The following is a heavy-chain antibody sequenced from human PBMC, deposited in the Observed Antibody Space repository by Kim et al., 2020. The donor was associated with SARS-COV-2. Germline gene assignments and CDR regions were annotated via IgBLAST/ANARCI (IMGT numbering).Heavy chain of an antibody. CDR1: GFTFSSYG. Sequence: GGSLRLSCAASGFTFSSYGMHWVRQAPGKGLEWVAVIWYDGSNKNYADSVKGRVTISRDNSKNTLYLRMNSLTAEDTAVYYCARDMNYGAGTLNYYYGMDVWGQGTTVTVSS. D-gene: IGHD6-13*01. V-gene: IGHV3-33*01. CDR2: IWYDGSNK. J-gene: IGHJ6*02. CDR3: ARDMNYGAGTLNYYYGMDV.